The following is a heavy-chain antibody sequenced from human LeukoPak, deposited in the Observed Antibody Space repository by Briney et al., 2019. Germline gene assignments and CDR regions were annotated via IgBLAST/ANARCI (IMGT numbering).Heavy chain of an antibody. CDR3: ARLWSGYRPPDY. CDR2: IYYSGNT. J-gene: IGHJ4*02. CDR1: GASISSGSYY. D-gene: IGHD3-3*01. Sequence: KPSETLSLTCTVSGASISSGSYYWGWIRQPPGKGLEWIGSIYYSGNTYYNLSLKSRVTITVDTSKNQISLKLSSVTAADTAVYYCARLWSGYRPPDYWGQGTLVTVSS. V-gene: IGHV4-39*01.